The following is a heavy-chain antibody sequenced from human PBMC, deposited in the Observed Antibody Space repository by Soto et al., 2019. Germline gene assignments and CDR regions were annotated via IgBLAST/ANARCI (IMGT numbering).Heavy chain of an antibody. CDR2: IYYSGST. Sequence: PSETLSLTCTVSGGSISSGGYYWSWIRQHPGKGLEWIGYIYYSGSTYYNPSLKSRVTISVDTSKNQFSLKLSSVTAADTAVYYCARGHIAARPVGWFDPWGQGTLVTVS. CDR3: ARGHIAARPVGWFDP. D-gene: IGHD6-6*01. J-gene: IGHJ5*02. CDR1: GGSISSGGYY. V-gene: IGHV4-31*03.